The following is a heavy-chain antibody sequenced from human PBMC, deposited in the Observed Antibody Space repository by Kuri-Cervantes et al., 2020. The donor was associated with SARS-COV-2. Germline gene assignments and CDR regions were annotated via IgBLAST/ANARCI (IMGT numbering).Heavy chain of an antibody. CDR3: ARDRALRYFDWPIHDY. D-gene: IGHD3-9*01. CDR1: GFTFSSYD. Sequence: GESLKISCAASGFTFSSYDMHWVRQATGKGLEWVSAIGTAGDTYYPGSVKGRFTISRENAKNSLYLQMNSLRDEDTAVYYCARDRALRYFDWPIHDYWGQGTLVTVSS. V-gene: IGHV3-13*01. CDR2: IGTAGDT. J-gene: IGHJ4*02.